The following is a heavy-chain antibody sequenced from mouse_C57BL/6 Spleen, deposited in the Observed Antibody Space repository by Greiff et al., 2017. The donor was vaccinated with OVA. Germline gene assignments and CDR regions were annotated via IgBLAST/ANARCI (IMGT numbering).Heavy chain of an antibody. J-gene: IGHJ2*01. CDR1: GYAFSSSW. CDR2: IYPGDGDT. V-gene: IGHV1-82*01. CDR3: ARVRGSYFDY. Sequence: QVQLQQSGPELVKPGASVKISCKASGYAFSSSWMNWVKQRPGKGLEWIGRIYPGDGDTNYNGKFKGKATLTADKSSSTAYMQLSSLTSEDSAVYFCARVRGSYFDYWGQGTTLTVSS.